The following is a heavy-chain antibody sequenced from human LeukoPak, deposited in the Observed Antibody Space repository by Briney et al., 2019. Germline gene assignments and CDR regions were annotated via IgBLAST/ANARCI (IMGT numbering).Heavy chain of an antibody. J-gene: IGHJ4*02. CDR2: ISSSGSTI. CDR1: GLTFSSYE. V-gene: IGHV3-48*03. Sequence: GGSLRLSCAASGLTFSSYEMNWVRQAPGKGLEWVSYISSSGSTIYYADSVKGRFTISRDNAKNSLYLQMNSLRAEDTAVYYCAREKYGDYLFDYWGQGTLVTVSS. D-gene: IGHD4-17*01. CDR3: AREKYGDYLFDY.